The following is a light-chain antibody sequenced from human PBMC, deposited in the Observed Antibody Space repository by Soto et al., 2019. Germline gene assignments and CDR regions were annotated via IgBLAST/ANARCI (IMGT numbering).Light chain of an antibody. CDR3: QQYNNWPRT. Sequence: EVVMTQSPAPLSVTPGERATLSCRASQSVSSNLAWYQQKPGQAPRLLIYGASTRATGIPARFSGSGSGTEFTLTISSLHSEDFAVYYCQQYNNWPRTFGQGTKVDI. CDR2: GAS. CDR1: QSVSSN. V-gene: IGKV3-15*01. J-gene: IGKJ1*01.